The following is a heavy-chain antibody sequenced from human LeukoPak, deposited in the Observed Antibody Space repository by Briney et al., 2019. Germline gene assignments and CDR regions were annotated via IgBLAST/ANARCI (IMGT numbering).Heavy chain of an antibody. Sequence: SETLSLTCTASGGSISSYYWSWIRQPPGKGLEWIGYIYYSGSTNYNPSLKSRVTISVDTSKNQFSLKLSSVTAADTAVYYCSRDRAAAGEPLYYYYYMDVWGKGTTVTVSS. CDR1: GGSISSYY. J-gene: IGHJ6*03. CDR2: IYYSGST. CDR3: SRDRAAAGEPLYYYYYMDV. V-gene: IGHV4-59*01. D-gene: IGHD6-13*01.